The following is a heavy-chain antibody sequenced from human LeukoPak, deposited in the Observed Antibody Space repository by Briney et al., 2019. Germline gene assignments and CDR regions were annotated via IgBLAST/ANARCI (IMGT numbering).Heavy chain of an antibody. J-gene: IGHJ5*02. V-gene: IGHV3-48*03. D-gene: IGHD4-17*01. CDR2: ISSSGSTI. CDR1: GFTFSSYE. Sequence: GGSLRLSCAASGFTFSSYEMNWVRQAPGKGLKWVSYISSSGSTIYYADSVKGRFTISRDNAKNSLYLQMNSLRAEDTSVYYCARDTNGDGWFDPWGQGTLVTVSS. CDR3: ARDTNGDGWFDP.